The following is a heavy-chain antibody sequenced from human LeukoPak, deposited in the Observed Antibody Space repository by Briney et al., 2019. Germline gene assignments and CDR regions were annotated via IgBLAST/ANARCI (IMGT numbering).Heavy chain of an antibody. D-gene: IGHD5-18*01. CDR2: IYYSGST. CDR1: GDSISSGGYF. Sequence: SETLSLTCTVSGDSISSGGYFWSWIRQHPGKGLEWIGYIYYSGSTYYNPSLKSRVTISVDTSKNQLSLKLSSVTAADTAVYYCARHGERGYSYGHDYWGQGTLVTVSS. CDR3: ARHGERGYSYGHDY. V-gene: IGHV4-39*01. J-gene: IGHJ4*02.